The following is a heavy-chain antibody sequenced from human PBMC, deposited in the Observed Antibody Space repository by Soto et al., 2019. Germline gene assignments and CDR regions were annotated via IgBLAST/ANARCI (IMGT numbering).Heavy chain of an antibody. CDR2: ISYDGSNK. CDR1: GCTFSIHA. J-gene: IGHJ4*02. V-gene: IGHV3-30-3*01. D-gene: IGHD3-10*01. Sequence: GGSMRLSFAASGCTFSIHAMHWVRQAPGKGLEWVAVISYDGSNKYYAGSVKGRFTISRDNSKNTLYLQMNSLRAEDTAVYYCARDKWYYSIDYWGQGT. CDR3: ARDKWYYSIDY.